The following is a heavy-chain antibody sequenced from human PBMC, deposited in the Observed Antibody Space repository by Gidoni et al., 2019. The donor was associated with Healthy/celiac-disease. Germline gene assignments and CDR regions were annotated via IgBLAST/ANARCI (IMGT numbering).Heavy chain of an antibody. CDR2: ISGSGGST. J-gene: IGHJ4*02. Sequence: EVQLLESGGGLVQPGGSLRLSCAASGFTFSSYAMSWVRQAPGKGLEWVSAISGSGGSTYYADSVKGRFTISRDNSKNTLYLQMNSLRAEDTAVYYCAKDAMDIVVVVAAGYYFDYWGQGTLVTVSS. V-gene: IGHV3-23*01. CDR3: AKDAMDIVVVVAAGYYFDY. D-gene: IGHD2-15*01. CDR1: GFTFSSYA.